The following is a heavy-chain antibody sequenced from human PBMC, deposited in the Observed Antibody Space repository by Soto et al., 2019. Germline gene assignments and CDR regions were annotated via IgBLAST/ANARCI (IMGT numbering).Heavy chain of an antibody. D-gene: IGHD1-26*01. J-gene: IGHJ4*02. CDR2: INAGNGNT. CDR3: ARALYRRGTYYAFDN. V-gene: IGHV1-3*01. Sequence: GASVKVSCKASGYTFTSYAMHWVRQAPGQRLEWMGWINAGNGNTKYSQKFQGRVTITRDTSASTAYMELSSLRSEDTAVYFCARALYRRGTYYAFDNWGQGTLVTVSS. CDR1: GYTFTSYA.